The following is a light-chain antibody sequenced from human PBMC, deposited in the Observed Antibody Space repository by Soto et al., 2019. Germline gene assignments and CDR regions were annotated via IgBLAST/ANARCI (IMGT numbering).Light chain of an antibody. CDR2: DAS. CDR3: QQRSNWPST. J-gene: IGKJ4*01. CDR1: QSVRRY. V-gene: IGKV3-11*01. Sequence: EIVLTQSPATLSLSPGERATLSCRASQSVRRYLAWYQQKPGQAPRLLIYDASSRATGIPARFSGSGSGTDFTLTITSLEPEDFAVYYCQQRSNWPSTFGGGTKVEI.